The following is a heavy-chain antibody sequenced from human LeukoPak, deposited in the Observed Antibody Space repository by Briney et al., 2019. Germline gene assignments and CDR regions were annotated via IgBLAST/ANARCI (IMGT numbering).Heavy chain of an antibody. D-gene: IGHD2/OR15-2a*01. V-gene: IGHV3-7*05. CDR1: GFTFSSYS. J-gene: IGHJ4*02. Sequence: PGGSLRLSCAASGFTFSSYSMNWVRQAPGKGLEWLATINQDGGEKYYVDSVKGRFTISRDNAKNSLFLQMNSLRAEDTAVYYCTTFYTRLTDYWGQGTLVTVSS. CDR3: TTFYTRLTDY. CDR2: INQDGGEK.